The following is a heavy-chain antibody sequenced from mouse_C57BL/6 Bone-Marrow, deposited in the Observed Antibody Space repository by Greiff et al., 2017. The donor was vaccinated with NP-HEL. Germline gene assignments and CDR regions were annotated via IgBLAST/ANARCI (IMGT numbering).Heavy chain of an antibody. V-gene: IGHV1-59*01. CDR2: IDPSDSYT. Sequence: QVQLQQSGAELVRPGTSVKLSCKASGYTFTSYWMHWVKQRPGQGLEWIGVIDPSDSYTNYNQKFKGKATLTVDTSSSTAYMQLSSLTSEDSAVDYCAGGDYDDGYWGQGTTLTVSS. D-gene: IGHD2-4*01. CDR3: AGGDYDDGY. CDR1: GYTFTSYW. J-gene: IGHJ2*01.